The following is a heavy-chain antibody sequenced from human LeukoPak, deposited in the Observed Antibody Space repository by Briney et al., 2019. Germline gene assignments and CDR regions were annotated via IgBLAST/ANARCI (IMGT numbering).Heavy chain of an antibody. J-gene: IGHJ5*02. D-gene: IGHD5-18*01. V-gene: IGHV3-23*01. CDR3: AKDKYSPNINNWFDP. CDR2: VSGSGGST. Sequence: GGFLRLSCAASGFTFSSYAMSWVRQAPGKGLEWVSAVSGSGGSTYYADSVKGRFTISRDNSKNTLYLQMNSLRAEDTAVYYCAKDKYSPNINNWFDPWGQGTLVTVSS. CDR1: GFTFSSYA.